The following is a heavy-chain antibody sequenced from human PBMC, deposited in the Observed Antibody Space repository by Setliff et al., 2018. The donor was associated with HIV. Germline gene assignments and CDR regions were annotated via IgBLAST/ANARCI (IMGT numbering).Heavy chain of an antibody. Sequence: GGSLRLSCAASGFSFTDAWMSWVRQAPGKGLEWVGRIRANTDGGTTEYGASMEGRFTISRDDSKSTAYLQLSSLKVDDTAMYFCAASADGDCATTSCTNWFDPWGQGTLVTVSS. CDR2: IRANTDGGTT. J-gene: IGHJ5*02. CDR3: AASADGDCATTSCTNWFDP. V-gene: IGHV3-15*01. D-gene: IGHD2-21*01. CDR1: GFSFTDAW.